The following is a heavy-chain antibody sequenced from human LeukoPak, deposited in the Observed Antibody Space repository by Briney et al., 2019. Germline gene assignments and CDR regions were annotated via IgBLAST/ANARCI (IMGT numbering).Heavy chain of an antibody. Sequence: PSQTLSLTCAVSGGSISSGGYSWSWIRQPPGKGLEWIGYIYHSGSTYYNPSLKSRVTISVDRSKNQFSLKLSSVTAADTGTYYCARSGGVPAAMFDNWGQGAPVTVSS. CDR2: IYHSGST. V-gene: IGHV4-30-2*01. D-gene: IGHD2-2*01. CDR1: GGSISSGGYS. J-gene: IGHJ5*02. CDR3: ARSGGVPAAMFDN.